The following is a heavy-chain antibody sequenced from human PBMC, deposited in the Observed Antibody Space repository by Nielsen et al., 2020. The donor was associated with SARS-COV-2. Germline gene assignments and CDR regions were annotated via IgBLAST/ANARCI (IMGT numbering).Heavy chain of an antibody. CDR3: ARPKIDNDFWSGYWGGWFDP. Sequence: GESLKISCKGSGYSFTSYWIGWVRQMPGKGLEWMGIIYPGDSDTRYSPSFQGQVTISADKSISTAYLQWSSLKASDTAMYYCARPKIDNDFWSGYWGGWFDPWGQGTPVTVSS. CDR2: IYPGDSDT. J-gene: IGHJ5*02. V-gene: IGHV5-51*01. CDR1: GYSFTSYW. D-gene: IGHD3-3*01.